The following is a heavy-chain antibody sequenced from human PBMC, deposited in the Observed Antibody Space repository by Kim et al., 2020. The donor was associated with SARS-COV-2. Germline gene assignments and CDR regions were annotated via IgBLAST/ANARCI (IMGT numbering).Heavy chain of an antibody. J-gene: IGHJ4*02. V-gene: IGHV3-23*01. Sequence: SVKGRFTISRDKSKNTLYLQMSSLRAEDTAVYFCAKDPFYDFWSGYYFDYWGQGTLVTVSS. D-gene: IGHD3-3*01. CDR3: AKDPFYDFWSGYYFDY.